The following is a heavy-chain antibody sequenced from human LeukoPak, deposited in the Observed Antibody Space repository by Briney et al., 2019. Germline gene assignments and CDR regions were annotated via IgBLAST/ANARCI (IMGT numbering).Heavy chain of an antibody. Sequence: PGRSLRLSCAASGFTFDDYAMHWVRQAPGKGLEWVSGISWNSGSIGYADSVKGRFTISRDNAKNSLYLQMNSLRAEDTTLYYCARADHGSYGSWYFDYWGQGTLVTVSS. CDR2: ISWNSGSI. J-gene: IGHJ4*02. V-gene: IGHV3-9*01. CDR3: ARADHGSYGSWYFDY. D-gene: IGHD1-26*01. CDR1: GFTFDDYA.